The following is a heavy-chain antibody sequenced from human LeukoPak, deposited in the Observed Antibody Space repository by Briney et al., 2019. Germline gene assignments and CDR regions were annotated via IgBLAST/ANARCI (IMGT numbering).Heavy chain of an antibody. V-gene: IGHV3-30*02. D-gene: IGHD4-11*01. CDR1: GFTFSSYG. CDR2: IWYDGSNK. CDR3: AKTLTTDTTSYYYMDV. J-gene: IGHJ6*03. Sequence: GGSLRLSCAASGFTFSSYGVHWVRQAPGKGLEWVAVIWYDGSNKYYADSVKGRFTISRDNSKNTLYLQMNSLRVADTAMYFCAKTLTTDTTSYYYMDVWGNGTTVTVFS.